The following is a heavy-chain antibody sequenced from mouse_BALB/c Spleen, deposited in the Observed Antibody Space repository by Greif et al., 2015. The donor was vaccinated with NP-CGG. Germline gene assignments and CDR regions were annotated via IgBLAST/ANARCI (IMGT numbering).Heavy chain of an antibody. V-gene: IGHV5-4*02. CDR3: ARDYYGSSHAMDY. CDR2: ISDGGSYT. Sequence: VQLKESGGGLVKPGGSLKLSCATSGFSFSDYYMYWVRQTPEKRLEWVATISDGGSYTYYPDSVKGRFTISRDNAKNNLYLQMSSLKSEDTAMYYCARDYYGSSHAMDYWGQGTSVTVSS. D-gene: IGHD1-1*01. J-gene: IGHJ4*01. CDR1: GFSFSDYY.